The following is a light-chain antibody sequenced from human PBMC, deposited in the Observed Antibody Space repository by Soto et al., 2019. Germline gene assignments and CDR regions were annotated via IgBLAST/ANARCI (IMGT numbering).Light chain of an antibody. CDR2: DVS. CDR1: QSISGW. Sequence: DIQMTQSPSTLSASVGDRVTITCQASQSISGWLAWYQQKPGKAPKLLIYDVSNLQSGVPSRFSGSGSGTDFTLTITSLQPEDFATYYCQQSYTTPWTFGQGTKVDI. V-gene: IGKV1-39*01. CDR3: QQSYTTPWT. J-gene: IGKJ1*01.